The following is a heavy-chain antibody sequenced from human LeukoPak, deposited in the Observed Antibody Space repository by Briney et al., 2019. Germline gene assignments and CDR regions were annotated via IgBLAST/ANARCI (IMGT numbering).Heavy chain of an antibody. CDR2: IRSTANGYAT. V-gene: IGHV3-73*01. D-gene: IGHD4-17*01. CDR3: SSLDNGEYGYYYYMDV. Sequence: PGGSLRLSCAASGFTFSGSALHWVRQASGKGLEWVGRIRSTANGYATAYAASVKGRFTISRDDSKNTAYLQMNSLKTEDTAVHYCSSLDNGEYGYYYYMDVWGKGTKVTISS. J-gene: IGHJ6*03. CDR1: GFTFSGSA.